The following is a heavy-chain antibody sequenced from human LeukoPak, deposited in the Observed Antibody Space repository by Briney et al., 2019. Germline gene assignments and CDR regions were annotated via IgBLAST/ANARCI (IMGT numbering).Heavy chain of an antibody. CDR2: IIPIFGTA. J-gene: IGHJ6*03. CDR1: GGTFSSYA. CDR3: ARLPLYCSGGSCYYYYYYMDV. V-gene: IGHV1-69*13. Sequence: SVKVSCKASGGTFSSYAISWVRQAPGQGLEWMGGIIPIFGTANYTQKFQGRVTITADESTSTAYMELSSLRSEDTAVYYCARLPLYCSGGSCYYYYYYMDVWGKGTTVTVSS. D-gene: IGHD2-15*01.